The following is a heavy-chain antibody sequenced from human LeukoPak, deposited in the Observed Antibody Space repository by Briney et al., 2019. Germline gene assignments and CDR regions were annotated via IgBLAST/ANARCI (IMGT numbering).Heavy chain of an antibody. J-gene: IGHJ4*02. V-gene: IGHV3-21*01. CDR2: ISSSSSYI. CDR3: ARDIPDTAMVMNPHN. Sequence: GGSLRLSCAASGFTFSSYSMNWVRQAPGKGLEWVSSISSSSSYIYYADSVKGRFTISRGNAKNSLYLQMNSLRAEDTAVYYCARDIPDTAMVMNPHNWGQGTLVTVSS. CDR1: GFTFSSYS. D-gene: IGHD5-18*01.